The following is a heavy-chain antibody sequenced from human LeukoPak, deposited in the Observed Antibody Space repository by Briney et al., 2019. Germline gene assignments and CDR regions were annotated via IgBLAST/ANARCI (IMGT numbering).Heavy chain of an antibody. CDR1: GGTFSSYA. D-gene: IGHD3-22*01. CDR2: IIPILGIA. Sequence: SVKVSCKASGGTFSSYAISWVRQAPGQGLEWMGRIIPILGIANYAQKFQGRVTITADKSTSTAYMELSSLRSEDTAVYYCARTVYNYYDSSGYGKNDYWGQGTLVTVSS. V-gene: IGHV1-69*04. CDR3: ARTVYNYYDSSGYGKNDY. J-gene: IGHJ4*02.